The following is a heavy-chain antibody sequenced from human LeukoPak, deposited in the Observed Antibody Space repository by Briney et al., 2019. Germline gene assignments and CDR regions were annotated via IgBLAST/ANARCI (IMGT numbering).Heavy chain of an antibody. J-gene: IGHJ3*02. V-gene: IGHV1-69*01. CDR1: GGTFSSYA. D-gene: IGHD6-13*01. CDR3: AIAAADKIDAFDI. Sequence: ASVNVSCKASGGTFSSYAISWVRQAPGQGREWMGGIIPIFGTANYAQKFQGRVTVTADESTSTAYMELSSLRSEDTAVYYCAIAAADKIDAFDIWGQGSMVTVSS. CDR2: IIPIFGTA.